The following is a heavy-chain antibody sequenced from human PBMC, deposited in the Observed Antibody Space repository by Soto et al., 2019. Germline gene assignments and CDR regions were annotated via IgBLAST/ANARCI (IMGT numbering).Heavy chain of an antibody. Sequence: TSETLSLTCSVSGDSISNLDYFWAWIRQPPGQALEYIGYIYKSATTYYNPSFESRVAISVDTSKSQFSLNVTSVTAADTAVYFCARGRYCLTGRCFPNWFDSWGQGALVTVSS. CDR2: IYKSATT. J-gene: IGHJ5*01. CDR3: ARGRYCLTGRCFPNWFDS. D-gene: IGHD7-27*01. CDR1: GDSISNLDYF. V-gene: IGHV4-30-4*01.